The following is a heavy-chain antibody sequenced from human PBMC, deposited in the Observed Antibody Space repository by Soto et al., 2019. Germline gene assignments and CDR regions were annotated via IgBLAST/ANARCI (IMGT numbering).Heavy chain of an antibody. Sequence: EVQLLESGGDLVQPGGSLRLSCAASGFTFTSYAMSWIRQAPGKGLEWVSAITGGGDNTYYADSVKGRFTISRDTSKNTLYLQMNSLTAEDTAFYYCTQDGGSRDWLTVNWGQGTLVTVSS. CDR3: TQDGGSRDWLTVN. D-gene: IGHD3-9*01. CDR2: ITGGGDNT. CDR1: GFTFTSYA. J-gene: IGHJ4*02. V-gene: IGHV3-23*01.